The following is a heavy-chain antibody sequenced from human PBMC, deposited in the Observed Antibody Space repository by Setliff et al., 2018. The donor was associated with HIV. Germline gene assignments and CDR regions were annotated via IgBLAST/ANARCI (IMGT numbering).Heavy chain of an antibody. Sequence: ASVKVSCKASGYTFTCPYIHWVRQAPGQGLEWMGIIHPSGGSTSYAQKFQGRVTMTRDTSTSTVYLELSSLRSEDTAMYYCARDPGKTYYFDYWGQGTLVTVSS. CDR3: ARDPGKTYYFDY. CDR1: GYTFTCPY. V-gene: IGHV1-46*01. D-gene: IGHD3-10*01. CDR2: IHPSGGST. J-gene: IGHJ4*02.